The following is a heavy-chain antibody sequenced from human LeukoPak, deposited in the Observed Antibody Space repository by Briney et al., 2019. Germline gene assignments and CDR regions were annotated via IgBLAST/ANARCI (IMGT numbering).Heavy chain of an antibody. D-gene: IGHD3-16*01. CDR2: IRNKGRGGTT. CDR3: TSVSAGLVEY. V-gene: IGHV3-72*01. Sequence: PGGSLRLSCAASGFDFSEHYMDWFRQAPGKGLEWVGRIRNKGRGGTTEYAASVRGSFTISRDDSRNSLFLQMSSLKTEDTAVYYCTSVSAGLVEYWGQGTLVTVSS. J-gene: IGHJ4*02. CDR1: GFDFSEHY.